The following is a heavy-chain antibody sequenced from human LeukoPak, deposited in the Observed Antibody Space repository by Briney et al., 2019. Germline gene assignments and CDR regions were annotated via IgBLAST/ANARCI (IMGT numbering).Heavy chain of an antibody. D-gene: IGHD6-19*01. CDR1: GFTFSSHA. CDR3: AKEKAVARSSGWHAFDV. CDR2: VSPGGDKT. J-gene: IGHJ3*01. Sequence: GGSLRLSCAASGFTFSSHAMSWARQAPGKGLQWVSAVSPGGDKTYYADSVKGRFTVSRDNSRNTLHLQMNSLRADDTAVYFCAKEKAVARSSGWHAFDVWGQGSLVTVS. V-gene: IGHV3-23*01.